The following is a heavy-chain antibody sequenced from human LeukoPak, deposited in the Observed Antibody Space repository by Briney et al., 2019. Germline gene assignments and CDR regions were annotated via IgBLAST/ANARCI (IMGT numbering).Heavy chain of an antibody. CDR2: IIPIFGTA. CDR3: AREIKFSSGCFDY. Sequence: SVKVSCKASGGTFSSYAISWVRQAPGQGLEWMGGIIPIFGTANYAQKFQGSVTITADESTSTAYMELSSLRSEDTAVYYCAREIKFSSGCFDYWGQGTLVTVSS. D-gene: IGHD6-19*01. V-gene: IGHV1-69*13. J-gene: IGHJ4*02. CDR1: GGTFSSYA.